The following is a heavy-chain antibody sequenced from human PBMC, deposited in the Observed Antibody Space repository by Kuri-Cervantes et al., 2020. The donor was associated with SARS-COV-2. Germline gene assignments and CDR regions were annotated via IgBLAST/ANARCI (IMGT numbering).Heavy chain of an antibody. CDR2: INHSGST. J-gene: IGHJ6*03. D-gene: IGHD4-11*01. CDR1: GGSFSGYY. Sequence: GSLRLSCAVYGGSFSGYYWSWIRQPPGKGLEWIGEINHSGSTNYNPSLKSRVTISVDTSKNQFSLKLSSVTAADTAVYYCARGGSYSNYSYYYYYYMDVWGKGTTVTVSS. V-gene: IGHV4-34*01. CDR3: ARGGSYSNYSYYYYYYMDV.